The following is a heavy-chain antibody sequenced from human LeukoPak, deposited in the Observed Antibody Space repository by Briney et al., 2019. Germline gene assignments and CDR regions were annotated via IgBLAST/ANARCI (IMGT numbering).Heavy chain of an antibody. J-gene: IGHJ6*02. CDR1: GYTFTSYA. CDR3: ARDLDVVVPAAFYYYYGMDV. D-gene: IGHD2-2*01. V-gene: IGHV7-4-1*02. Sequence: ASVKVSCKASGYTFTSYAMNWVRQAPGQGLEWMGWVNTNTGNPTYAQGFTGRFVFSLDTSVSTAYLQISSLKAEETAVYYCARDLDVVVPAAFYYYYGMDVWGQGTTVTVSS. CDR2: VNTNTGNP.